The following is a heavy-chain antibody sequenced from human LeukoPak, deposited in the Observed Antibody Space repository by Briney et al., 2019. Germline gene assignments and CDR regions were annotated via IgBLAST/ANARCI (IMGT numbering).Heavy chain of an antibody. D-gene: IGHD2-15*01. J-gene: IGHJ4*02. V-gene: IGHV3-30-3*01. CDR3: ARDVGYCSGGSCSAFDY. CDR1: GFTFSSYA. CDR2: ISYDGSNK. Sequence: GGSLRLPCAASGFTFSSYAMHWVRQAPGKGLEWVAVISYDGSNKYYADSVKGRFTISRDNSKNTLYLQMNSLRAEDTAVYYCARDVGYCSGGSCSAFDYWGQGTLVTVSS.